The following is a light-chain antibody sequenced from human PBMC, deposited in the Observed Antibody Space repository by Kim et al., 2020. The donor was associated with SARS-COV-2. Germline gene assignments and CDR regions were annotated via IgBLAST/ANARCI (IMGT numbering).Light chain of an antibody. J-gene: IGKJ1*01. CDR2: KAS. V-gene: IGKV1-5*03. Sequence: DIHMTQSPSTLSASVGDRVTITCRASQSIGNWLAWYQQKPGKAPKLLIYKASSLQSGVPSRFSGSGSGTEFTLTVSSLQPDDFATYFCQECNTNPWTFGQGTKVDIK. CDR3: QECNTNPWT. CDR1: QSIGNW.